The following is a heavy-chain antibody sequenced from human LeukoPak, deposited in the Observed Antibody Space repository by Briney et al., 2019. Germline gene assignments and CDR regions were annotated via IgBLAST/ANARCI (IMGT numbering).Heavy chain of an antibody. CDR3: AKEKGLYSSGLND. V-gene: IGHV3-23*01. D-gene: IGHD6-19*01. J-gene: IGHJ4*02. Sequence: GGSLRLSCAVYGFTLSSFAMGWVRQAPGKGLEWVSTISGSGGSTYNADAEKGRFTISRDNYKNTLYLQMNSLRAEDTAVYYCAKEKGLYSSGLNDWGQGTLVTVSS. CDR1: GFTLSSFA. CDR2: ISGSGGST.